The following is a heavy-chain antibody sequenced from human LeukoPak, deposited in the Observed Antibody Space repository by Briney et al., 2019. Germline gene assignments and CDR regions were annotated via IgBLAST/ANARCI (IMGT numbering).Heavy chain of an antibody. CDR2: INPNSGGT. CDR1: GYTFTGYY. CDR3: ARCPTQDCSGGSYVY. Sequence: ASVKVSCKASGYTFTGYYMHWVRQAPGQGLEWMGWINPNSGGTNYAQKLQGRVTMTTETSTSTAYMELRSLRSDDTAVYYCARCPTQDCSGGSYVYWGQGTLVTVSS. D-gene: IGHD2-15*01. J-gene: IGHJ4*02. V-gene: IGHV1-2*02.